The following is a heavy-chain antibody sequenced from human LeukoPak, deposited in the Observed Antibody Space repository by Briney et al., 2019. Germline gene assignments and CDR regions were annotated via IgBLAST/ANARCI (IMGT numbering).Heavy chain of an antibody. CDR2: IYYSGST. J-gene: IGHJ4*02. CDR3: ATFTYYYGSGAFDY. D-gene: IGHD3-10*01. CDR1: GGSISSSSYY. V-gene: IGHV4-39*07. Sequence: PSETLSLTCTVSGGSISSSSYYWGWIRQPPGKGLEWIGSIYYSGSTYYNPSLKSRVTISVDTSKNQFSLKLSSVTAADTAVYYCATFTYYYGSGAFDYWGQGTLVTVSS.